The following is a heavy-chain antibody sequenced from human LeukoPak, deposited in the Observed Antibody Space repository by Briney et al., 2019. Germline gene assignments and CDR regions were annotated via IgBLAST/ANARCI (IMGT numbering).Heavy chain of an antibody. Sequence: AGGSLRLSCTASGFTFSSHWMTWVRQPPGKGLEWVANIKEDGSVKYYVDSVKGRFSISRDNTKSALYLQMDSLRADDTAVYYCAKGSTSNGFDYWGQGTLVTVSS. V-gene: IGHV3-7*03. CDR2: IKEDGSVK. J-gene: IGHJ4*02. CDR1: GFTFSSHW. D-gene: IGHD2-2*01. CDR3: AKGSTSNGFDY.